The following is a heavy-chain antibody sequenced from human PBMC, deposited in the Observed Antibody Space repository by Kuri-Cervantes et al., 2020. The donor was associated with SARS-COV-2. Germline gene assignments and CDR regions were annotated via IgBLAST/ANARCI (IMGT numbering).Heavy chain of an antibody. Sequence: ASVKVSCKASGYTFTSYGISWVRQAPGQGLEWMGWISAYNGITNYAQKLQGRVTMTTDTSTSTAYMELRSLRSDDTAVYYCARFDCSSTSCYNHYYYGMDVWGQGTTVTVSS. CDR2: ISAYNGIT. V-gene: IGHV1-18*01. J-gene: IGHJ6*02. CDR1: GYTFTSYG. CDR3: ARFDCSSTSCYNHYYYGMDV. D-gene: IGHD2-2*02.